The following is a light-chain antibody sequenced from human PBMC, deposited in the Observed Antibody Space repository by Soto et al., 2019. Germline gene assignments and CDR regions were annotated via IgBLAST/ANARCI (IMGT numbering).Light chain of an antibody. CDR3: HKADTFPLT. J-gene: IGKJ4*01. V-gene: IGKV1-12*01. CDR1: QGISSW. Sequence: DIQMTQSPSSVSASVGDRVTITCRASQGISSWVAWYQQKPGKAPNLLIYAASSLQSGVPSRFNGSGSGTEFTPTISSLQTEDCATYHCHKADTFPLTLGGGTKVEIK. CDR2: AAS.